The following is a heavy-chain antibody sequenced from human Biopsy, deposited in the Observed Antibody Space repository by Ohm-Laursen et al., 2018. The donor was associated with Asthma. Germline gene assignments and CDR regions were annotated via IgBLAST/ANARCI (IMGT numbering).Heavy chain of an antibody. V-gene: IGHV4-31*02. D-gene: IGHD7-27*01. Sequence: TLSLTWTVSGGSISSGGYYWSWIRQHPGKGLEWIGYTYYSGSTYYNPSLKSRVTISVDTSKNQFSLNLSSVTAADTAVYYCARWGSFGFDYWGQGTLVTVSS. CDR3: ARWGSFGFDY. J-gene: IGHJ4*02. CDR2: TYYSGST. CDR1: GGSISSGGYY.